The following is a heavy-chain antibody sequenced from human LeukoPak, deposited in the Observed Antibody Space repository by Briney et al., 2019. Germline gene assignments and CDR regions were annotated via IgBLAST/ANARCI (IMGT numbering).Heavy chain of an antibody. V-gene: IGHV4-59*01. J-gene: IGHJ4*02. CDR2: IHYSGRT. CDR3: ARVDLGNEYCCVYS. CDR1: GVSISNFC. D-gene: IGHD2-21*02. Sequence: SETLSFACSVSGVSISNFCWSWMRQPPGKGLEWIGNIHYSGRTGYSPSFNSRVTISIDMANNQFSLKLSYVTAADTAVYYCARVDLGNEYCCVYSWGEGALVTVSS.